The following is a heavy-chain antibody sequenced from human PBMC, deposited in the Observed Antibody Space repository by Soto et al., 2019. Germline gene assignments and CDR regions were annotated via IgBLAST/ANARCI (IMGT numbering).Heavy chain of an antibody. V-gene: IGHV1-69*12. CDR1: GGTFSNHA. Sequence: QVHLVQSGAEVKKPGSSVKVSCKAPGGTFSNHAINWVRQAPGQGLEWMGRIIPILTTTNYAQKFQRRVSMTADESTTTAYMELSSLKHDDTAVHYCAREVAADGTFREDVFDIWGQGTLVTVSS. CDR2: IIPILTTT. CDR3: AREVAADGTFREDVFDI. J-gene: IGHJ3*02. D-gene: IGHD6-13*01.